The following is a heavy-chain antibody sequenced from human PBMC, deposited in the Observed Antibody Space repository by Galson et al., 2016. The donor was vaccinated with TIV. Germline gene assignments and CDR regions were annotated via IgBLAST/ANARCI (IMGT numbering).Heavy chain of an antibody. Sequence: SVKVSCKASGYTLSSYSLNWVRQAPGQGLEWVGWISGYTGNTNYAQKFQGRVTMTTDTSTNTAYMELRSLTSDDKAVYYCARMPTKTFDFWSGYDNQFHMDVWGKGTTVTVSS. D-gene: IGHD3-3*01. CDR2: ISGYTGNT. V-gene: IGHV1-18*04. J-gene: IGHJ6*03. CDR3: ARMPTKTFDFWSGYDNQFHMDV. CDR1: GYTLSSYS.